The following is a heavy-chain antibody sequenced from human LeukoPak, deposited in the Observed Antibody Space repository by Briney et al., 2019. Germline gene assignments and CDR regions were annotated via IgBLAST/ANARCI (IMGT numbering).Heavy chain of an antibody. CDR2: INHSGST. J-gene: IGHJ4*02. V-gene: IGHV4-34*01. D-gene: IGHD3-22*01. CDR1: GGSFSGYY. CDR3: ARGLYYYDSSGYYFDY. Sequence: SETLSLTFAVYGGSFSGYYWSWIRQPPGKGLEWIGEINHSGSTNYNPSLKSRVTISVDTSKNQFSLKLSSVTAADTAVYYCARGLYYYDSSGYYFDYWGQGTLVTVSS.